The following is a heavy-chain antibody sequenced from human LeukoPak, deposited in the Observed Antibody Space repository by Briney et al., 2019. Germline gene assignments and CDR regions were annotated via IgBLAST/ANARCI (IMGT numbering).Heavy chain of an antibody. CDR3: ARTGYRYYFDS. Sequence: SETLSLTCTVSGFSISSTYYWGWVRQPPRKGLEWVANIYHTGTIHYNPSLQSRVTISVDTSRNQFSLKLSSVTAADTAVYYCARTGYRYYFDSWGQGTLVTVSS. CDR1: GFSISSTYY. V-gene: IGHV4-38-2*02. CDR2: IYHTGTI. J-gene: IGHJ4*02. D-gene: IGHD5-18*01.